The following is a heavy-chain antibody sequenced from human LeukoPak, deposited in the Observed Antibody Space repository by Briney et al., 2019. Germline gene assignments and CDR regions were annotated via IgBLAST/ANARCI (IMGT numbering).Heavy chain of an antibody. D-gene: IGHD3-10*01. CDR1: GYRFTSYW. CDR3: ARSSRFGELLPDY. V-gene: IGHV5-10-1*01. CDR2: IDPSDSYT. J-gene: IGHJ4*02. Sequence: GESLKISCKGSGYRFTSYWISWVRQMPGKGLEWMGRIDPSDSYTNYSPSFQGHVTISADKSISTAYLQWSNLKASDTAMYYCARSSRFGELLPDYWGQGTLVTVSS.